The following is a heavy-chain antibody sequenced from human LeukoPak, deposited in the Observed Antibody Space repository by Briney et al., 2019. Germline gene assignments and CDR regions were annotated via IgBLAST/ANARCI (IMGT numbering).Heavy chain of an antibody. CDR2: IKSKTDGGTT. Sequence: GGSLRLSCAASGFTFSNAWMSWVRQAPGKGLEWVGRIKSKTDGGTTDYAAPVKGRFTISRDDSKNTLYLQMNSLKTEDTAVYYCTTLSHYFQKPNFDYWGQGTLVTVSS. D-gene: IGHD3-10*01. J-gene: IGHJ4*02. CDR3: TTLSHYFQKPNFDY. V-gene: IGHV3-15*01. CDR1: GFTFSNAW.